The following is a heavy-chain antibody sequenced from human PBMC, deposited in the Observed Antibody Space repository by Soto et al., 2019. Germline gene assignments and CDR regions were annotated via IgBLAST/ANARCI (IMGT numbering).Heavy chain of an antibody. D-gene: IGHD3-10*01. CDR1: GYSVSSDSAA. CDR3: ARRNSLVGGFDS. Sequence: PSQTLSLTRGISGYSVSSDSAAWNWIRQSPSRGLEWLGRTYYRSKWYSDYAVSVKSRITINPDTSKNQFSLQLNSVTPEDTAVYYCARRNSLVGGFDSWGQGTLVTVSP. CDR2: TYYRSKWYS. V-gene: IGHV6-1*01. J-gene: IGHJ4*02.